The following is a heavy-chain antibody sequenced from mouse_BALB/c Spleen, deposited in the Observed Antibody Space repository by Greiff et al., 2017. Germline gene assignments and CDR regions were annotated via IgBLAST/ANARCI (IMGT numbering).Heavy chain of an antibody. Sequence: VKLMESGPGLVAPSQSLSITCTVSGFSLTSYGVHWVRQPPGKGLEWLGVIWAGGSTNYNSALMSRLSISKDNSKSQVFLKMNSLQTDDTAMYYCARYYYGTGYYYAMYYWGQGTSVTVSS. CDR3: ARYYYGTGYYYAMYY. CDR2: IWAGGST. CDR1: GFSLTSYG. J-gene: IGHJ4*01. V-gene: IGHV2-9*02. D-gene: IGHD1-1*01.